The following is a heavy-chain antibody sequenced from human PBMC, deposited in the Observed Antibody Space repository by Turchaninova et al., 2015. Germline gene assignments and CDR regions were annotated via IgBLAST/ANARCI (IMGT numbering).Heavy chain of an antibody. J-gene: IGHJ4*02. CDR2: IYYSGST. CDR3: ARIVGASRFHFDY. D-gene: IGHD1-26*01. CDR1: GGSLRISRSY. V-gene: IGHV4-39*07. Sequence: QLQLQESGPGLVKPSETLSLTGTVSGGSLRISRSYWGGVRPPPGKGLGWFGSIYYSGSTYYNPSLKSRVSISVDTSKNQFSLKLSSVTAADTAVYYCARIVGASRFHFDYWGQGTLVTVSS.